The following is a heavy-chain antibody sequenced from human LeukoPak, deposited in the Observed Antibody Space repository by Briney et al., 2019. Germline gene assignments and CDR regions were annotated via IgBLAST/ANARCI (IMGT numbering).Heavy chain of an antibody. V-gene: IGHV4-30-2*01. CDR1: GGSISSGGYY. Sequence: PSQTLSLTCTVSGGSISSGGYYWSWIRQHPGKGLEWIGYIFHTGSTFYNPSLKSRLTISVDNSKNQFSLRLSSVTAADTAVYYCARELWFANAPGSWLDPWGQGTLVTVSS. D-gene: IGHD3-10*01. CDR2: IFHTGST. J-gene: IGHJ5*02. CDR3: ARELWFANAPGSWLDP.